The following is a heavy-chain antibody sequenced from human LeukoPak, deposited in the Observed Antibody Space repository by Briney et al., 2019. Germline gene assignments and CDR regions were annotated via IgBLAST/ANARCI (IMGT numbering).Heavy chain of an antibody. J-gene: IGHJ4*02. V-gene: IGHV4-34*01. CDR1: GGSFSGYY. CDR3: ARGRSYDFWSGCSY. Sequence: PSETLSLTCAVYGGSFSGYYWSWIRQPPGKGLEWIGEINHSGSTNYNPSLKSRVTISVDTSKNQFSLKLSSVTAADTAVYYCARGRSYDFWSGCSYWGQGTLVTVSS. CDR2: INHSGST. D-gene: IGHD3-3*01.